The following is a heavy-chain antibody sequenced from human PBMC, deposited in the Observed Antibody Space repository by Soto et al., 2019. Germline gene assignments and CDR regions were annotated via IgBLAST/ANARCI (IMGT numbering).Heavy chain of an antibody. V-gene: IGHV1-69*13. CDR3: ARGGEGWKGIAVAVYYYYGVDV. Sequence: SVKVSCKASGGTFSSYAISWVRQAPGQGLEWMGGIIPIFGTANYAQKFQGRVTITADESTSTAYMELSSLRSEDTAVYYCARGGEGWKGIAVAVYYYYGVDVWGQGTTVTVSS. CDR2: IIPIFGTA. D-gene: IGHD6-19*01. CDR1: GGTFSSYA. J-gene: IGHJ6*02.